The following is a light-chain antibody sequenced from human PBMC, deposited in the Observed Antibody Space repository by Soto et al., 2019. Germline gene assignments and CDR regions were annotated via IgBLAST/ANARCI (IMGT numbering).Light chain of an antibody. V-gene: IGLV2-23*02. CDR2: EVN. J-gene: IGLJ2*01. Sequence: QPVLTQPASVSGSPGQSITISCTGASGDIGVYNLVSWYRQHPGIAPKVLIYEVNKRPSGVSIRFSGYKSGNTASLTISGLQAEDEADYYCCSYAGSSTHVVFGGGTKVTVL. CDR3: CSYAGSSTHVV. CDR1: SGDIGVYNL.